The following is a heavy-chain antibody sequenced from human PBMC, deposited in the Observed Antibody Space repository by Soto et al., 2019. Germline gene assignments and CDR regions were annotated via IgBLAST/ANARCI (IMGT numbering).Heavy chain of an antibody. CDR2: ISSSSSYI. V-gene: IGHV3-21*01. CDR1: GFTFSSYS. CDR3: ARKARPDNGNPTPDAFDI. Sequence: EVQLVESGGGLVKPGGSLRLSCAASGFTFSSYSMNWVRQAPGKGLEWVSSISSSSSYIYYADSVKGRFTISRDNAKNSLYLQMNSLRAEDTAVYYCARKARPDNGNPTPDAFDIWGQGTMVTVSS. D-gene: IGHD1-26*01. J-gene: IGHJ3*02.